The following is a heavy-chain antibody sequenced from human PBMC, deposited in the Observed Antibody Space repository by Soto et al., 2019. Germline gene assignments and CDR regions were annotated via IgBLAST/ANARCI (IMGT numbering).Heavy chain of an antibody. Sequence: ASVKVSCKASGYTFTSYGISWVRQTPGQGLEWMGWISAYNGNTNYAQKLQGRVTMTTDTSTSTAYMELRSLRSDDTAVYYCARAYDYGDYFDYWGQGTLVTVSS. CDR3: ARAYDYGDYFDY. D-gene: IGHD4-17*01. CDR2: ISAYNGNT. J-gene: IGHJ4*02. CDR1: GYTFTSYG. V-gene: IGHV1-18*01.